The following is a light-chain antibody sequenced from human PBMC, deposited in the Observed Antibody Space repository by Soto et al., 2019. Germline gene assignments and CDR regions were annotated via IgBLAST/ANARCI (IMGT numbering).Light chain of an antibody. Sequence: QSALTQPASVSGSPGQSITISCTGTSSDVGAYNFVSWYKQRPGRAPKLMIYEVINRPSGVSVRFSGSKSVTTASLTISRHQAEDEGDYYCNSFTTSDTWVFGGGTKLTVL. J-gene: IGLJ3*02. V-gene: IGLV2-14*01. CDR3: NSFTTSDTWV. CDR2: EVI. CDR1: SSDVGAYNF.